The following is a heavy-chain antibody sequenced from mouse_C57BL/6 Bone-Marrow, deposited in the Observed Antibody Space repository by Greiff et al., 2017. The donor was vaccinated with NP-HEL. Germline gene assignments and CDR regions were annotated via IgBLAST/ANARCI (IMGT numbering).Heavy chain of an antibody. D-gene: IGHD2-2*01. J-gene: IGHJ2*01. Sequence: VHVKQSGAELVKPGASVKLSCTASGFNIKDYYMHWVKQRTEQGLEWIGRIDPEDGETKYAPKFQGKATITADTSSNTAYLQLSSLTSEDTAVYYCARGLLGLRHDFDYWGQGTTLTVSS. CDR2: IDPEDGET. CDR3: ARGLLGLRHDFDY. CDR1: GFNIKDYY. V-gene: IGHV14-2*01.